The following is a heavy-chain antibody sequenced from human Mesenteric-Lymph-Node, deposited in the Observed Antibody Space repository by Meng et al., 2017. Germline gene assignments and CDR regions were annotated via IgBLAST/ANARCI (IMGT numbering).Heavy chain of an antibody. CDR1: GYTFTNYG. J-gene: IGHJ6*02. D-gene: IGHD3-10*01. Sequence: ASVKVSCKASGYTFTNYGISWVRQAPGQGLEWMGWMNPNSGNTGYAQKFQGRVTMTKNTSISTAYMELSSLRSEDTAVYYCARDYIYEYYYGSGSYRPQDGMDVWGQGTTVTVSS. CDR2: MNPNSGNT. CDR3: ARDYIYEYYYGSGSYRPQDGMDV. V-gene: IGHV1-8*02.